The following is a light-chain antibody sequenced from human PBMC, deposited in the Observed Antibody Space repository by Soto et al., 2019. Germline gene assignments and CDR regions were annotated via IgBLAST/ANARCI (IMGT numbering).Light chain of an antibody. CDR2: EVN. CDR3: SSYTSISSWV. Sequence: QSVLTQPPSASGTPGQRVTISCSGSSGDVGGYDYVSWYQQHPGKAPKLMIYEVNNRPSGVSNRFSGSKSGNTASLTISGLQAEDDADYYCSSYTSISSWVFGGGTKLTVL. J-gene: IGLJ3*02. V-gene: IGLV2-14*01. CDR1: SGDVGGYDY.